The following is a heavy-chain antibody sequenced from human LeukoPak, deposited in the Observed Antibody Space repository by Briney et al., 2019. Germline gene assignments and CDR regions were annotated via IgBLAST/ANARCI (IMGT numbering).Heavy chain of an antibody. D-gene: IGHD3-22*01. CDR3: AKALSPHNYDSSGYLDF. CDR1: GFTFDDYA. V-gene: IGHV3-9*01. CDR2: ISWNSGSI. J-gene: IGHJ4*02. Sequence: PGGSLRLSCAASGFTFDDYAMHWVRQAPGKGLEWVSGISWNSGSIGYADSVKGRFTISRDNAKNSLYLQMNSLRAEDTALYYCAKALSPHNYDSSGYLDFWGQGTLVTVSS.